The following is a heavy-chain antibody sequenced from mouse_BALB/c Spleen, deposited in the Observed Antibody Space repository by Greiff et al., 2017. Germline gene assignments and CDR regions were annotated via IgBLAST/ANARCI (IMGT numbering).Heavy chain of an antibody. V-gene: IGHV14-4*02. J-gene: IGHJ3*01. CDR1: GFNIKDYY. D-gene: IGHD2-14*01. CDR2: IDPENGDT. CDR3: NAGGYDVAY. Sequence: VHVKQSGAELVRSGASVKLSCAASGFNIKDYYMHWVKQRPEQGLEWIGWIDPENGDTEYAPKFQGKATMTADTSSNTAYLQLSSLTSEDTAVYYCNAGGYDVAYWGQGTLVTVSA.